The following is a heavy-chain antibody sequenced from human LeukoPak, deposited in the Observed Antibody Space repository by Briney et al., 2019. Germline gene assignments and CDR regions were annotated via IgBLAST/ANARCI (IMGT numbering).Heavy chain of an antibody. CDR1: GFTFSSYW. CDR3: ARASSFIAAAEYFQH. V-gene: IGHV3-7*01. D-gene: IGHD6-13*01. Sequence: PGGSLRLSCAASGFTFSSYWMSWVRQAPGKGLEWVANIKQDGSEKYYVDSVKGRFTISRDNAKNSLYLQMNSLRAEDTAVYYCARASSFIAAAEYFQHWGQGTLVTVSS. CDR2: IKQDGSEK. J-gene: IGHJ1*01.